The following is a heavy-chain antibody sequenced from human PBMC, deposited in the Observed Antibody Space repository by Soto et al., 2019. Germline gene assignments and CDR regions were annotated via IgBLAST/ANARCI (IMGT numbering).Heavy chain of an antibody. CDR2: ITDNGRNT. D-gene: IGHD4-17*01. J-gene: IGHJ4*02. Sequence: GGSLRLSCAASGFTFSRDGMSWVRQAPGKGLEWVSLITDNGRNTYYADSVKGRFTISRDNTKNTLFLQMNSLRAEDTAVYYCAKERATTTAFDYWGQGALVTVSS. CDR1: GFTFSRDG. CDR3: AKERATTTAFDY. V-gene: IGHV3-23*01.